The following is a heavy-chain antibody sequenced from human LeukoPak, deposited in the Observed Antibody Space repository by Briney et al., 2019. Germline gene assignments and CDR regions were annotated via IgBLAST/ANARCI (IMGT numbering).Heavy chain of an antibody. CDR3: ARDIYDILTGYYSPLGY. V-gene: IGHV3-64*01. CDR2: ISSNGGST. D-gene: IGHD3-9*01. J-gene: IGHJ4*02. Sequence: PGGSLRLSCAASGFTFSSYAVHWVRQAPGKGLEYVSAISSNGGSTYYANSVKGRFTISRDNSKNTLYLQMGSLRAEDMAVYYCARDIYDILTGYYSPLGYWGQGTLVTVSS. CDR1: GFTFSSYA.